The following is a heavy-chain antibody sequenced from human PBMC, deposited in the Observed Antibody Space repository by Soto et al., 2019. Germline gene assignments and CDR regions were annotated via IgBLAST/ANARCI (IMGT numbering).Heavy chain of an antibody. CDR1: GYTFIGYY. D-gene: IGHD6-13*01. J-gene: IGHJ4*02. CDR2: VNPHTGGT. CDR3: ARVMAYEQQLVPFDY. V-gene: IGHV1-2*02. Sequence: QVQLVQSGAEVKKPGASVKVSCKTSGYTFIGYYLNWVRQAPGQGLEWLGWVNPHTGGTRYAQKFDGRVTMTRDTSTYTAYMELSGLKFDDTATYFCARVMAYEQQLVPFDYSGQGTLVTVSS.